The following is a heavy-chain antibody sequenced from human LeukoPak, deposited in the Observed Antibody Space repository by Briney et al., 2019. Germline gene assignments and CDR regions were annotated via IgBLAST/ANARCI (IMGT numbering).Heavy chain of an antibody. V-gene: IGHV3-23*01. CDR2: ISGSGGST. CDR1: GFNLSSYA. J-gene: IGHJ4*02. CDR3: AKDYDYVYDY. D-gene: IGHD3-16*01. Sequence: GSLRLSCGASGFNLSSYALSWVRQAPGKGLEWVSAISGSGGSTYYADSVKGRFTISRDNSKNTLYLQMNSLRAEDTAVYYCAKDYDYVYDYWGQGTLVTVSS.